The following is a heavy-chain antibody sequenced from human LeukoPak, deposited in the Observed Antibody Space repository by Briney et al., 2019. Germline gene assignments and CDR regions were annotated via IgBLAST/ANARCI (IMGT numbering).Heavy chain of an antibody. Sequence: ASVKVSCKASGGTFSSYAISWVRQAPGQGLEWMGIINPSGGSTSYAQKFQGRVTMTRDTSTSTVYMELSSLRSEDTAVYYCARSRILTGYHDYWGQGTLVTVSS. CDR3: ARSRILTGYHDY. J-gene: IGHJ4*02. CDR1: GGTFSSYA. D-gene: IGHD3-9*01. CDR2: INPSGGST. V-gene: IGHV1-46*01.